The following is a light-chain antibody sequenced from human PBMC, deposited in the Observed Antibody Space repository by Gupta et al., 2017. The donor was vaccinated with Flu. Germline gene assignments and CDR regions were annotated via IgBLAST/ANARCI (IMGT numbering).Light chain of an antibody. CDR3: NSRDSTDNHQAV. Sequence: SSELTQDPAVSVALGQTVRITCQGDNLRNSYASWYQQKPGQAPILVIYAKNIRPSGIPDRFSGSSSGKTASLTITGAQAEDEADYYCNSRDSTDNHQAVFGGGTRLTVL. J-gene: IGLJ2*01. CDR1: NLRNSY. CDR2: AKN. V-gene: IGLV3-19*01.